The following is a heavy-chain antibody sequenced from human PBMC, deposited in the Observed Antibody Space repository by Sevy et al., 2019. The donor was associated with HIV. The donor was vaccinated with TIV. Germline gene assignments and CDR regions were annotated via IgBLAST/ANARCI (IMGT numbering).Heavy chain of an antibody. CDR1: GFTFDDYA. V-gene: IGHV3-9*01. Sequence: GGSLRLSCAASGFTFDDYAMHWVRQAPGKGLEWVSGISWNSGSIGYADSVKGRFTISRDNAKNSLYLQMNSLRAEDTALYYCAKGGYSYGPETSFDYWGQGILVTVSS. CDR3: AKGGYSYGPETSFDY. D-gene: IGHD5-18*01. CDR2: ISWNSGSI. J-gene: IGHJ4*02.